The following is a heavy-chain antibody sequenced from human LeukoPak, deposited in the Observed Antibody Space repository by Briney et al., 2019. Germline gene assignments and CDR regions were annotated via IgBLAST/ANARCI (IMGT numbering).Heavy chain of an antibody. CDR2: IIPIFGTA. Sequence: GASVKVSCKASGGTFSSYAISWVRQAPGQGLEWMGGIIPIFGTANYAQKFQGRVTITADESTSTAYMELNSLRAEDTAVYYCASSYYYDSSGYYYADYYFDYWGQGTLVTVSS. CDR1: GGTFSSYA. D-gene: IGHD3-22*01. CDR3: ASSYYYDSSGYYYADYYFDY. J-gene: IGHJ4*02. V-gene: IGHV1-69*13.